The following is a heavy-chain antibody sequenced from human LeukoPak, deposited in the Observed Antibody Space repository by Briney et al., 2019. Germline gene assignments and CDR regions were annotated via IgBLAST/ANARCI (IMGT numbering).Heavy chain of an antibody. J-gene: IGHJ3*02. V-gene: IGHV3-74*01. CDR2: INSDGSST. CDR1: GFTFRSYW. Sequence: GGSLRLSCAPSGFTFRSYWMHWVRQAPGKGLVWVSRINSDGSSTSYADSVKGQFTISRDNAKNTLYLQMNSLRAEDTAVYHCARDRGGSAFDILGQGTMVTVSS. CDR3: ARDRGGSAFDI. D-gene: IGHD3-10*01.